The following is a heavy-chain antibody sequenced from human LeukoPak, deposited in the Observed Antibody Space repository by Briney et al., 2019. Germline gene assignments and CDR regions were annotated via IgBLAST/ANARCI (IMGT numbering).Heavy chain of an antibody. Sequence: GGSLRLSCAASGFTFSSYSMNWVRQAPGKGLEWVSYISSSGSTIYYADSVKGRFTISRDNSKNTLYLQMNSLRAEDTAVYYCAKDRVTMGGGYYYYYGMDVWGQGTTVTVSS. CDR3: AKDRVTMGGGYYYYYGMDV. V-gene: IGHV3-48*01. D-gene: IGHD3-10*01. CDR2: ISSSGSTI. J-gene: IGHJ6*02. CDR1: GFTFSSYS.